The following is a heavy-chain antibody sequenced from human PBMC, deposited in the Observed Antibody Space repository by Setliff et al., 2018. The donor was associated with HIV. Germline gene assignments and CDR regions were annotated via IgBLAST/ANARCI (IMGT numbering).Heavy chain of an antibody. CDR2: MNPDGSNT. Sequence: GESLKISCKGSGYSFITYWIGWVRQRPGKGLEWMGIMNPDGSNTRYSPSFQGQVTISVDESISTAYLQWSSLKASDTAMYYCATRDYYYGMDVWGQGTTVTVSS. CDR3: ATRDYYYGMDV. J-gene: IGHJ6*02. V-gene: IGHV5-51*01. CDR1: GYSFITYW.